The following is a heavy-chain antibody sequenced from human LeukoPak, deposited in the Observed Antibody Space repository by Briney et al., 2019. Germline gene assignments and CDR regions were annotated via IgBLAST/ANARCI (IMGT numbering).Heavy chain of an antibody. CDR1: GFTFSSYA. J-gene: IGHJ6*03. Sequence: AGGSLRLSCAASGFTFSSYAMHWVRQAPGKGLEWVAVISYDGSNKYYADSVKGRITISRDNSKNTLYLQMNSLRAEDTAVYYCAKDFRDSSGPGYYYYYMDVWGKGTTVTISS. D-gene: IGHD3-22*01. CDR3: AKDFRDSSGPGYYYYYMDV. V-gene: IGHV3-30*04. CDR2: ISYDGSNK.